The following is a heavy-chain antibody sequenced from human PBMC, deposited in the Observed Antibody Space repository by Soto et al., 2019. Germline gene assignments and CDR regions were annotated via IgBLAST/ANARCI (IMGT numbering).Heavy chain of an antibody. CDR2: ISSSSSYI. Sequence: EVQLVESGGGLVKPGGSLRLSCAASGFTFSSYSMNWVRQAPGKGLEWVSSISSSSSYIYYADSVKGRFTISRDNAKNSLYLQMNSLRAEDTAVDYGASHPRDSSGYWYYVDNWGQGTLVTVSS. CDR3: ASHPRDSSGYWYYVDN. V-gene: IGHV3-21*01. J-gene: IGHJ4*02. D-gene: IGHD3-22*01. CDR1: GFTFSSYS.